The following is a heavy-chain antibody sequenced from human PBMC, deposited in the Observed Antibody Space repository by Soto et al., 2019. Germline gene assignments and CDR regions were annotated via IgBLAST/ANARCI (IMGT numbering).Heavy chain of an antibody. CDR2: ISSSSSYI. CDR1: GFTFSSYS. D-gene: IGHD2-2*01. CDR3: ASAPEAAANAFDI. V-gene: IGHV3-21*01. J-gene: IGHJ3*02. Sequence: GGSLRLSCAASGFTFSSYSMNWVRQVPGKGLEWVSSISSSSSYIYYADSVKGRFTISRDNAKNSLYLQMNSLRAEDTAVYYCASAPEAAANAFDIWGQGTMVTVSS.